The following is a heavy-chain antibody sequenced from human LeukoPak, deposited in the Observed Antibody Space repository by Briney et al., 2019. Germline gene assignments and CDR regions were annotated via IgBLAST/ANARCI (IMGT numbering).Heavy chain of an antibody. Sequence: ASVKVSCKASGYTFTSYDINWVRQATGQGLEWMGWMNPNSGNTGYAQKFQGRVTMTRNTSISTAYMELSSLRSEDTAVYYCAKVRMITMIAYDAFDTWGQGTMVTVSS. V-gene: IGHV1-8*01. CDR1: GYTFTSYD. CDR3: AKVRMITMIAYDAFDT. CDR2: MNPNSGNT. D-gene: IGHD3-22*01. J-gene: IGHJ3*02.